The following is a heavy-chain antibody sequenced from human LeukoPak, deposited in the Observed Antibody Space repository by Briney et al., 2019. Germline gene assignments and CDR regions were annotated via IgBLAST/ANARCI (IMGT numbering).Heavy chain of an antibody. V-gene: IGHV3-23*01. CDR2: ISGSGGST. CDR3: SNGRTSSGTLQHDY. Sequence: GGSLRLSCAASGFTFSSYDMSWVRQAPGKGLEWVSAISGSGGSTYYADSVKGRFTISRDNSKSTLYLQMNSLRAEDTALYYCSNGRTSSGTLQHDYWGQGTLVTVSS. D-gene: IGHD6-19*01. CDR1: GFTFSSYD. J-gene: IGHJ4*02.